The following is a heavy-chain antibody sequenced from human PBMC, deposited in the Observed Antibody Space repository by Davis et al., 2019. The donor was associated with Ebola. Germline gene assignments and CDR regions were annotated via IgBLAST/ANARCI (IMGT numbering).Heavy chain of an antibody. Sequence: PGGSLRLSCAASGFTFSNYAMTWVRQAPGKGLEWVSTIGGSGRDTYYADSVKGRFTISRDNSKNTLYLQMNSLRAEDTAVYYYAKSPMRDFWSGRFGMDVWGQGTTVTVSS. CDR1: GFTFSNYA. CDR3: AKSPMRDFWSGRFGMDV. V-gene: IGHV3-23*01. D-gene: IGHD3-3*01. J-gene: IGHJ6*02. CDR2: IGGSGRDT.